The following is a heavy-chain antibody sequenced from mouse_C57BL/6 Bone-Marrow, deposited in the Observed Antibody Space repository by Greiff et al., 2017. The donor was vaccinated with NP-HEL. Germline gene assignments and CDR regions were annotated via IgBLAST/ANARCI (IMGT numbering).Heavy chain of an antibody. CDR2: IYPGGGYT. Sequence: VQLQQSGAELVRPGTSVKMSCKASGYTFTNYWIGWAKQRPGHGLQWIGDIYPGGGYTNYNEKFKGKATLTADKSSSTAYMQFSSLTSEDSAIYYCLLYGSPFYYFDYWGQGTTLTVSS. D-gene: IGHD1-1*01. CDR3: LLYGSPFYYFDY. J-gene: IGHJ2*01. V-gene: IGHV1-63*01. CDR1: GYTFTNYW.